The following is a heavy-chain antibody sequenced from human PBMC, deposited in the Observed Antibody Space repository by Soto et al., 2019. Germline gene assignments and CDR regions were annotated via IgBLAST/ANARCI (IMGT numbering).Heavy chain of an antibody. J-gene: IGHJ6*02. D-gene: IGHD6-6*01. CDR3: AAGSVAARRWGYYYYGLDV. Sequence: ASVKVSCKASGFTFSSCAVQWVRRARGQRLEWIGWIVIGSGYTNYAQKFPERVTITRDMSTFTAYMELSSLRSEDTAVYYCAAGSVAARRWGYYYYGLDVWGQGTTVTVSS. CDR1: GFTFSSCA. V-gene: IGHV1-58*01. CDR2: IVIGSGYT.